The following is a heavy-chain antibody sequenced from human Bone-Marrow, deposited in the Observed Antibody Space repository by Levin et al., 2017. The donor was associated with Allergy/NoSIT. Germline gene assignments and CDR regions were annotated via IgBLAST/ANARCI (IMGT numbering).Heavy chain of an antibody. J-gene: IGHJ6*03. CDR3: ANLIAARPLLDYYYMDV. V-gene: IGHV3-30*18. D-gene: IGHD6-6*01. CDR2: ISYDGSNK. Sequence: PGESLKISCAASGFTFSSYGMHWVRQAPGKGLEWVAVISYDGSNKYYADSVKGRFTISRDNSKNTLYLQMNSLRAEDTAVYYCANLIAARPLLDYYYMDVWGKGTTVTVSS. CDR1: GFTFSSYG.